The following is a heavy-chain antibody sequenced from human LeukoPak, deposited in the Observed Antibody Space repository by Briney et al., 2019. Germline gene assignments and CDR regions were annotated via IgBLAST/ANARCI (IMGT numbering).Heavy chain of an antibody. CDR3: ARARGIAAYYYYMDV. J-gene: IGHJ6*03. Sequence: SETLSLTCTVSGGSISTINSASYYWSWIRQPPGKGLEWIGYIYYSGSTNYNPSLKSRVTISVDTSKNQFSLKLSSVTAADTAVYYCARARGIAAYYYYMDVWGKGTTVTVSS. CDR2: IYYSGST. V-gene: IGHV4-61*01. D-gene: IGHD6-13*01. CDR1: GGSISTINSASYY.